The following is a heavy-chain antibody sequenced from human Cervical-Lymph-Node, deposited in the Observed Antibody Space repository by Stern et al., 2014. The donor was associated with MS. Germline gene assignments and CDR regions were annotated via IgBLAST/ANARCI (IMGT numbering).Heavy chain of an antibody. Sequence: DQLVESGPGLVKPSETLSLTCVVSGASITTNHWSWIRQSPGKGLEWIGNVHYTGSTTYNPALQSRVTTALDTSPKPFSPGPSSVTAADTAVYFCASCDGYSFASWGQGTLVTVSS. J-gene: IGHJ4*02. CDR1: GASITTNH. CDR2: VHYTGST. V-gene: IGHV4-59*08. CDR3: ASCDGYSFAS. D-gene: IGHD4-17*01.